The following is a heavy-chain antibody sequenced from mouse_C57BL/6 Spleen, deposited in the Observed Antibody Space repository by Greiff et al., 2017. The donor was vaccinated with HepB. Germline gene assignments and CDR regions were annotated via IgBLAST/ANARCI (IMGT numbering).Heavy chain of an antibody. V-gene: IGHV3-6*01. D-gene: IGHD2-3*01. CDR3: ARGLYDYSLMDY. J-gene: IGHJ4*01. CDR1: GYSITSGYY. CDR2: ISYDGSN. Sequence: ESGPGLVKPSQSLSLTCSVTGYSITSGYYWNWIRQFPGNKLEWMGYISYDGSNNYNPSLKNRISITRDTSKNQFFLKLNSVTTEDTATYYCARGLYDYSLMDYWGQGTSVTVSS.